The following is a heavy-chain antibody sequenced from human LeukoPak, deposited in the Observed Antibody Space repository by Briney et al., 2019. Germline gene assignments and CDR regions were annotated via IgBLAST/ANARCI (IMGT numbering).Heavy chain of an antibody. CDR1: GYIFTKYD. CDR3: ARGLRREQQLLRAFDY. V-gene: IGHV1-8*01. D-gene: IGHD6-13*01. CDR2: MNPNSGNT. J-gene: IGHJ4*02. Sequence: GASVTVSCKACGYIFTKYDINGVRQASGQGRDWMGWMNPNSGNTGSAQKFQGRVTMTSNTSISTAYMELSSLRSEDTAVYYCARGLRREQQLLRAFDYWGQGTPVTVSS.